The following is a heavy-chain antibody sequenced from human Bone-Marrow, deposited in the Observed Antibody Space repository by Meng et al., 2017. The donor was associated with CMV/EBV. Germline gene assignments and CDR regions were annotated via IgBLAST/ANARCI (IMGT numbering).Heavy chain of an antibody. J-gene: IGHJ5*02. CDR2: IYYSGNT. CDR1: GGFISSYY. D-gene: IGHD3-10*01. V-gene: IGHV4-59*12. Sequence: SETLSLTCTVSGGFISSYYWNWIRQSPGKGLEWIGYIYYSGNTNYNPSLESRVTISVDTSKNQFSLNVNSVTAADTAVYYCCVWFGELLYFHGGFDPWGQGSLVTVSS. CDR3: CVWFGELLYFHGGFDP.